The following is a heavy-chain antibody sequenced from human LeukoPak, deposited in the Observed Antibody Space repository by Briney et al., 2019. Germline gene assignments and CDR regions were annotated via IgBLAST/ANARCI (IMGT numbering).Heavy chain of an antibody. CDR2: IYYSGST. CDR3: ARAVVVVAATNWFDP. Sequence: SETLSLTCTVSGGSISSGGYYWSWIRQPPGKGLEWFGYIYYSGSTYYNPSLKTRVTISVDTSKNQFSLKLSSVTAADTAVYYCARAVVVVAATNWFDPWGQGTLVTVSS. CDR1: GGSISSGGYY. J-gene: IGHJ5*02. V-gene: IGHV4-30-4*01. D-gene: IGHD2-15*01.